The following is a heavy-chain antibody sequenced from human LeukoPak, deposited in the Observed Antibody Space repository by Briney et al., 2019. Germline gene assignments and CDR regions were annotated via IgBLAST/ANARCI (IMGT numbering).Heavy chain of an antibody. V-gene: IGHV3-30-3*01. CDR2: ISYDGSNK. CDR1: GFTFSSYW. CDR3: ARAPEITGTDY. D-gene: IGHD1-20*01. J-gene: IGHJ4*02. Sequence: GGSLRLSCAASGFTFSSYWMHWVRQAPGKGLEWVAVISYDGSNKYYADSVKGRFTISRDNSKNTLYLQMNSLRAEDTAVYYCARAPEITGTDYWGQGTLVTVSS.